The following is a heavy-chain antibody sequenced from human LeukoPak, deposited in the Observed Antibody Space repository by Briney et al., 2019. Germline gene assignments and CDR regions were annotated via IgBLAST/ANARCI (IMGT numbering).Heavy chain of an antibody. Sequence: GGFLRLSCAASGFTFSGYWIHWVRQAPGKGLVWVSRINSDGSSTSYADSVKGRFTISRDNAKNSLYLQMNSLRAEDTALYYCALERTRGFDYWGQGTLVTVSS. CDR3: ALERTRGFDY. V-gene: IGHV3-74*01. CDR1: GFTFSGYW. J-gene: IGHJ4*02. CDR2: INSDGSST. D-gene: IGHD1-1*01.